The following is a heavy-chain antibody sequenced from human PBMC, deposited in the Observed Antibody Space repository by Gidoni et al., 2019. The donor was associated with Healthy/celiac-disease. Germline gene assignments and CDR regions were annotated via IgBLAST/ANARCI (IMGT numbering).Heavy chain of an antibody. D-gene: IGHD6-13*01. J-gene: IGHJ6*02. CDR3: ARGVGAAAGTYYYYGMDV. Sequence: EVQLVESGGGLVQPGGSLRLSCAASGFTFSSYSMNWVRKAPGKGLEWVSYISSSSSTIYYADSVKGRFTISRDNAKNSLYLQMNSLRAEDTAVYYCARGVGAAAGTYYYYGMDVWGQGTTVTVSS. CDR1: GFTFSSYS. V-gene: IGHV3-48*04. CDR2: ISSSSSTI.